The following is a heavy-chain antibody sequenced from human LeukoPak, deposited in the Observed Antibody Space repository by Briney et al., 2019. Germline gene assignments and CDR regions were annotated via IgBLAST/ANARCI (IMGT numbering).Heavy chain of an antibody. J-gene: IGHJ4*02. Sequence: MPSETLSLTCTVSGGSVSSSNYYWGWIRQPPGKGLEWIGSIFYTGSTYYNPSLKSRVTIFVDTSKNQFSLKLSSVTAADTALYYCARRNRTTDYWGQGTLVTVSS. D-gene: IGHD1-1*01. CDR3: ARRNRTTDY. CDR2: IFYTGST. V-gene: IGHV4-39*01. CDR1: GGSVSSSNYY.